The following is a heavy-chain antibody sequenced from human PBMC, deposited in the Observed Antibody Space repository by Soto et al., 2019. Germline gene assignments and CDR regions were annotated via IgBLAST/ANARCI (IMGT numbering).Heavy chain of an antibody. Sequence: SETLSLTCTVSGGSISSYYWSWIRQPPGKGLEWIGYIYYSGSTNYNPYLKSRVTISVDTSKNQFSLKLSSVTAEDTAVYYCARGGYYGSGSYYNFDYWGQGTLVTVSS. V-gene: IGHV4-59*01. J-gene: IGHJ4*02. CDR1: GGSISSYY. CDR2: IYYSGST. D-gene: IGHD3-10*01. CDR3: ARGGYYGSGSYYNFDY.